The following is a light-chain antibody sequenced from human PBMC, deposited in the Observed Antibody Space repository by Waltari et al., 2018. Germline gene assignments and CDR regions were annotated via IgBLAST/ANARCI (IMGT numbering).Light chain of an antibody. CDR1: QSIRSH. Sequence: DIQMTQSPSSLSASVGDRVTITCLASQSIRSHLNWYQLKPGKAPKLLIYAASSLQSGVPSRFGGSGSGTDFTLTISSLQPEDFATYYCQQSYSSPRTFGQGTRVEIK. CDR3: QQSYSSPRT. V-gene: IGKV1-39*01. J-gene: IGKJ1*01. CDR2: AAS.